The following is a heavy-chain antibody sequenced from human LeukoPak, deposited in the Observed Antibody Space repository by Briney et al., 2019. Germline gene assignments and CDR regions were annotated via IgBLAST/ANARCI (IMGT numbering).Heavy chain of an antibody. Sequence: SETLSLTCAVYGGSFSGYYWSWIRPPPGKGLEWIGEINHSGSTNYNPSLKSRVTISVDTSKNQFSLKLSSVTAADTAVYYCARGGPSPYQLLRGRNYFDYWGQGTLVTVSS. CDR1: GGSFSGYY. CDR3: ARGGPSPYQLLRGRNYFDY. V-gene: IGHV4-34*01. D-gene: IGHD2-2*01. CDR2: INHSGST. J-gene: IGHJ4*02.